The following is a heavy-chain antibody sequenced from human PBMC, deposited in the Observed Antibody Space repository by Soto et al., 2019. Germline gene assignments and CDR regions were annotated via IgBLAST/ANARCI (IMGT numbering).Heavy chain of an antibody. J-gene: IGHJ6*01. Sequence: QVQLQESGPGLVKPSETLSLTCTVSGGSISNYHWSWIRQPPGKGLEWIGYIYYSGSTNYNPSLKSRVTISVDTSKNQFSLKLSSVTAADTAVHYCARVVGATTYYGMDVW. CDR3: ARVVGATTYYGMDV. D-gene: IGHD1-26*01. V-gene: IGHV4-59*01. CDR2: IYYSGST. CDR1: GGSISNYH.